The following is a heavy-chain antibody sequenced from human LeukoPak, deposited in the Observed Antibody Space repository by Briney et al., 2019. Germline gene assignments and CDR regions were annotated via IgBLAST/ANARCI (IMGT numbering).Heavy chain of an antibody. D-gene: IGHD3-10*01. V-gene: IGHV2-5*02. CDR2: IYWDDDK. CDR3: AHMSTMVRGVTYYFNY. J-gene: IGHJ4*02. Sequence: SGPTLVNPTQTLTLTCTFSGFSLSASGVGVGWIRQPPGKALEWLALIYWDDDKRYSPSLKSRLTITKDTSKNQVVLTMTNMDPVDTATYYCAHMSTMVRGVTYYFNYWGQGTLVTVPS. CDR1: GFSLSASGVG.